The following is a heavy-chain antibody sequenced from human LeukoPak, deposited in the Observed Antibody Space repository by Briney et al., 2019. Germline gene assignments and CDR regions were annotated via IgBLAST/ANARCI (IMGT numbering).Heavy chain of an antibody. Sequence: SETLSLTCTVSGGSISTYYWSWIRQPPGKGLEYIAYIYYTGSTDYNPSLKSRVSISVDTSKNQFSLELNSVTAADTAVYYCARGRYSGGWYDYWGQGILVTVSS. J-gene: IGHJ4*02. CDR2: IYYTGST. CDR1: GGSISTYY. V-gene: IGHV4-59*01. CDR3: ARGRYSGGWYDY. D-gene: IGHD6-19*01.